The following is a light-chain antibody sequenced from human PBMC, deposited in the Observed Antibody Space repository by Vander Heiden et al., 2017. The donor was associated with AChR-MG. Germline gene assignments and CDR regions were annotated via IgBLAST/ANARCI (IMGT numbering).Light chain of an antibody. CDR2: GNS. Sequence: QSVLTQPPSVSGAPGQSVTISCTGISSNIGPGYDVHWYQQLPGTAPKLLIYGNSNRPAGVPDRFSGSKSGTSASLAITGLQAEDEADYYCQSYDSSLSGSEVFGGGTKLTVL. V-gene: IGLV1-40*01. CDR3: QSYDSSLSGSEV. J-gene: IGLJ2*01. CDR1: SSNIGPGYD.